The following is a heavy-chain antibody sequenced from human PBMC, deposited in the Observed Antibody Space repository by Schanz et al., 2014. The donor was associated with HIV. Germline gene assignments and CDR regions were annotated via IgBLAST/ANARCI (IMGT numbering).Heavy chain of an antibody. V-gene: IGHV4-31*03. Sequence: QVQLQESGPGLVKPSETLSLTCSVSGGSISADYWGWIRQHPGKGLEWIGYIYYSGSTYYNPSLKSRVTISVDTSKNQFSLKRSSVTAADTAVYYCARGIRRDCSSPSCNTGWFDPWGQGTLVTVSS. CDR3: ARGIRRDCSSPSCNTGWFDP. CDR2: IYYSGST. D-gene: IGHD2-2*02. J-gene: IGHJ5*02. CDR1: GGSISADY.